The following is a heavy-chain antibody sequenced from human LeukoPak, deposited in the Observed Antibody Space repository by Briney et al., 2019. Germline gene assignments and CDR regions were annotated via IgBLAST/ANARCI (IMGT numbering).Heavy chain of an antibody. CDR1: RFAFSTYA. Sequence: GGSLRLSCAASRFAFSTYAMNWVRQAPGKGLEWVSVIYSGGDAYYADAVKGRFAISRHNSKNTLYLQMSSLRTEDTAVYYCAAPSGVVRLGVWGQGTTVTVSS. D-gene: IGHD3-10*01. J-gene: IGHJ6*02. CDR2: IYSGGDA. CDR3: AAPSGVVRLGV. V-gene: IGHV3-53*04.